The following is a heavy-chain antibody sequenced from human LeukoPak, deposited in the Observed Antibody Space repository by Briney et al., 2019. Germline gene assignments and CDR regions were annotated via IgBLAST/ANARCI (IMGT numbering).Heavy chain of an antibody. Sequence: NPSETLSLTCTVSGGSISSFYWSWIRQPPGKGLEWIGYIYYSGSTNYNPSLKSRVTISVDTSKNQFSLKLSSVTAADTAVYYCARVKGRHYYGSGVPKYYYYMDVWGKGTTVTISS. CDR1: GGSISSFY. CDR2: IYYSGST. V-gene: IGHV4-59*01. CDR3: ARVKGRHYYGSGVPKYYYYMDV. J-gene: IGHJ6*03. D-gene: IGHD3-10*01.